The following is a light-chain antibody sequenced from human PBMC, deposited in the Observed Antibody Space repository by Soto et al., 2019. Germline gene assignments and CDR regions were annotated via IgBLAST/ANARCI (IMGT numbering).Light chain of an antibody. Sequence: EIVLTQSPGTLSLSPGDSATLSCRDSQTVRNNYLAWYQQKTGQAPRLLIYDASSRATGIPARVSGGGSGTDLNLTISRLEPEDFAVYDGQKSSSYPLTCGGGTKVEIK. CDR3: QKSSSYPLT. V-gene: IGKV3-20*01. CDR2: DAS. CDR1: QTVRNNY. J-gene: IGKJ4*01.